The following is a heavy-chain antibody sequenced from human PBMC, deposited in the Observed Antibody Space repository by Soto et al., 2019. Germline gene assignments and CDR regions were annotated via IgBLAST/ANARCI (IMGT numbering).Heavy chain of an antibody. CDR3: ARVPPHYYDSSGYYRGGWFDP. Sequence: QVQLVQSGAEVKKPGSSVKVSCKASGGTFSSYAISWVRQATGQGLEWMGGIIPIFGTANYAQKFQGRVTITADESTSTAYMELSSLRSEDTAVYYCARVPPHYYDSSGYYRGGWFDPWGQGTLVTVSS. CDR2: IIPIFGTA. CDR1: GGTFSSYA. D-gene: IGHD3-22*01. V-gene: IGHV1-69*01. J-gene: IGHJ5*02.